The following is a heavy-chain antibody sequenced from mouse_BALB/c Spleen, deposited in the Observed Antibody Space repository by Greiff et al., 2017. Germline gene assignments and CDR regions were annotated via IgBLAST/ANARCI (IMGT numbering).Heavy chain of an antibody. D-gene: IGHD1-1*01. CDR3: ARSDYYGRLDY. J-gene: IGHJ2*01. CDR2: ISDSGST. CDR1: GDSINSGY. Sequence: VQLQQSGPSLVKPSQTLSLTCSVTGDSINSGYWNWIRQFPGNKLEYIGYISDSGSTYYNPSLKSRISITRDTSTNQYYLQLTSLTTEDTATYYCARSDYYGRLDYWGQGTTLTVSS. V-gene: IGHV3-8*02.